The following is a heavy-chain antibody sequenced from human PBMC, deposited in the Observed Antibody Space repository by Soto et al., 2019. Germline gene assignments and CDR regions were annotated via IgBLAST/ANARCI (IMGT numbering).Heavy chain of an antibody. V-gene: IGHV1-69*04. J-gene: IGHJ4*02. CDR3: ATSDIVVVPAARSHYYFDY. CDR1: GYTFTSYG. CDR2: IIPILGIA. D-gene: IGHD2-2*01. Sequence: GASVKVSCKASGYTFTSYGISWVRQAPGQGLEWMGRIIPILGIANYAQKFQGRVTITADESTSTAYMELSSLRSEDTAVYYCATSDIVVVPAARSHYYFDYWGQGTLVTVSS.